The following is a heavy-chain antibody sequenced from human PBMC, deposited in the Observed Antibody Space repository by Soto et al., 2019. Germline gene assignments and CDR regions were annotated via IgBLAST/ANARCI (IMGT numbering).Heavy chain of an antibody. Sequence: EVRLVESGGGLVQPGGSLRLSCAASGVTVGNNYMSWVRQAPGKGLEWVSVTYSGGDRRYADSVKGRFTMSRDSTKNTVYLQMDSLSAEDTAVYFCARNVPVTALGYWGQGSLVTVSS. CDR2: TYSGGDR. D-gene: IGHD4-17*01. CDR3: ARNVPVTALGY. V-gene: IGHV3-66*01. CDR1: GVTVGNNY. J-gene: IGHJ4*02.